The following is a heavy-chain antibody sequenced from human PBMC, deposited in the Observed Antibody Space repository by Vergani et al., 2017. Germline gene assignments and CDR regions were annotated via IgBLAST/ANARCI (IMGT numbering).Heavy chain of an antibody. Sequence: QVQLQESGPGLVKPPGTLSLTCAVSGDSISYWCWSWLRQPAGKGLEWIGRLCPSGSTYYNPFLKSRVTISVDTSKNQFSLKLSSVTAADTAVYYCAISIAAAGKLTFDYWGQGTLVTVSS. CDR2: LCPSGST. CDR3: AISIAAAGKLTFDY. V-gene: IGHV4-4*07. D-gene: IGHD6-13*01. J-gene: IGHJ4*02. CDR1: GDSISYWC.